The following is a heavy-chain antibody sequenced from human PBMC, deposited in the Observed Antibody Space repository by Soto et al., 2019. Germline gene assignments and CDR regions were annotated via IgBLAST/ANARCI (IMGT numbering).Heavy chain of an antibody. CDR2: IIPIFGTA. CDR3: ASRRYDSSGYPTPMDV. CDR1: GGTFSSYA. D-gene: IGHD3-22*01. J-gene: IGHJ6*02. V-gene: IGHV1-69*13. Sequence: GASVKVSCKASGGTFSSYAISWVRQAPGQGLEWMGGIIPIFGTANYAQKFQGRVTITADESTSTAYMELSSLRSEDTAVYYCASRRYDSSGYPTPMDVWGQGTTVTVSS.